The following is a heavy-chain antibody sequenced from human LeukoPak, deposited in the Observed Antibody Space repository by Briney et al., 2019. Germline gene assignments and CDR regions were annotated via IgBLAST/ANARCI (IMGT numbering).Heavy chain of an antibody. CDR3: ASTAAGPGPSYYYMDV. CDR1: GGSISSYY. CDR2: IYTSGST. Sequence: SETLSLTCTVSGGSISSYYWSWIRQPAGKGLEWIGRIYTSGSTNYNPSLKSRVTISVDTSKNQFSLKLSSVTAADTAVYYCASTAAGPGPSYYYMDVWGKGTTVTVSS. D-gene: IGHD6-13*01. J-gene: IGHJ6*03. V-gene: IGHV4-4*07.